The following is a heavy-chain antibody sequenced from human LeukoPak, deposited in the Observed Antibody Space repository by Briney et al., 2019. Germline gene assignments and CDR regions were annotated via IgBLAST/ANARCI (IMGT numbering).Heavy chain of an antibody. J-gene: IGHJ3*01. CDR3: ASHTVVVTATHDAFAF. CDR2: INAGNGNT. D-gene: IGHD2-21*02. CDR1: GYTFTSYA. V-gene: IGHV1-3*03. Sequence: ASVKVSCKASGYTFTSYAMHWVRQAPGQRLEWMGWINAGNGNTKYSQEFQGRVTITRDTSASTAYMELSSLRSEDTAVYYCASHTVVVTATHDAFAFWGQGTMVTVSS.